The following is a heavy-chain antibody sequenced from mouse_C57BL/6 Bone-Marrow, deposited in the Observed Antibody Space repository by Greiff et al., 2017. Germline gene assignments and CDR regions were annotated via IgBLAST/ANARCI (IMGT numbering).Heavy chain of an antibody. Sequence: EVKLLESGGDLVKPGGSLKLSCAASGFTFSSYGMSWVRQTPDKRLEWVATISSGSSYTYYPDSVKGRFTISRNNAKNTLYLQMSSLKSEDTAMYYCARHPCFYYWGQGTTLTVSS. CDR1: GFTFSSYG. CDR3: ARHPCFYY. CDR2: ISSGSSYT. J-gene: IGHJ2*01. V-gene: IGHV5-6*01.